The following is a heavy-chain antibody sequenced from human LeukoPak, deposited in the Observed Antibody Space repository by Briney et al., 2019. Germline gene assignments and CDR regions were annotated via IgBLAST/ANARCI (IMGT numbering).Heavy chain of an antibody. V-gene: IGHV4-38-2*02. D-gene: IGHD5-12*01. Sequence: SETLSLTCTVSGYSISSGYYWGWIRQPPGKGLEWIGSISHSGSPYYNPSLKSRVTISVDTSKNQFSLKLSSVTAADTAVYYCARDGYSGNDGLWGQGTLVTVSS. CDR2: ISHSGSP. CDR1: GYSISSGYY. CDR3: ARDGYSGNDGL. J-gene: IGHJ4*02.